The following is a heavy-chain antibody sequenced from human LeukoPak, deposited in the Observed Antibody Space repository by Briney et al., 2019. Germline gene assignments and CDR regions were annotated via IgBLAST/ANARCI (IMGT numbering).Heavy chain of an antibody. J-gene: IGHJ6*03. CDR3: ARGSTSYYYYMDV. CDR1: GFTFSSYS. Sequence: TGGSLRFSCAASGFTFSSYSMNWVRQAPGKGLEWVSYISSSSSTIYYADSVKGRFTISRDNAKNSLYLQMNSLRAEDTAVYYCARGSTSYYYYMDVWGKGTTVTVSS. D-gene: IGHD2-2*01. V-gene: IGHV3-48*01. CDR2: ISSSSSTI.